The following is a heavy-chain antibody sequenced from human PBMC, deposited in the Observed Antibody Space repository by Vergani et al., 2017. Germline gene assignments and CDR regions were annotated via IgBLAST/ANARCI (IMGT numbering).Heavy chain of an antibody. V-gene: IGHV4-59*11. CDR3: ARDAGATTFDD. CDR2: IYYSGST. Sequence: QVQLQESGPGLVKPSETLSLTCTVSGGSISSHYWSWIRQPPGKGLEWIGYIYYSGSTNYNPSLKSRVTISVDTSKNQFSLKLSSVTAADTAVYYCARDAGATTFDDWGQGTLVTVSS. CDR1: GGSISSHY. J-gene: IGHJ4*02. D-gene: IGHD1-26*01.